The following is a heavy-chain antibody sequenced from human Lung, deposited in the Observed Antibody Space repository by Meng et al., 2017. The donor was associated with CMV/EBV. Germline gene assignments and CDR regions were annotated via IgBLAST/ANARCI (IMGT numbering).Heavy chain of an antibody. Sequence: SCAASGYTFSSYGMHWVRQVPGKGLEWVAFVRYDGTNTYYADSVKGRFTISTDNSKNTLYLQMNSLRAEDTAVYYCARDCAVIVFVNWGQGALVTVSS. CDR2: VRYDGTNT. V-gene: IGHV3-30*02. D-gene: IGHD3-16*02. CDR3: ARDCAVIVFVN. CDR1: GYTFSSYG. J-gene: IGHJ4*02.